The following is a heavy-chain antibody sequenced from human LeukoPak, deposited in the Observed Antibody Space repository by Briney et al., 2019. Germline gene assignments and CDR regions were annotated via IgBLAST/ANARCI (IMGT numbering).Heavy chain of an antibody. J-gene: IGHJ5*02. D-gene: IGHD6-19*01. V-gene: IGHV3-7*01. CDR1: GFTFSSYW. CDR3: ARGDSGWYGNWFDP. CDR2: IKQDGSEK. Sequence: GGSLRLSCAASGFTFSSYWMSWVRQAPGKGLEWVANIKQDGSEKYYVDSVEGRFTISRDNAKNSLYLQMNSLRAEDTAVYYCARGDSGWYGNWFDPWGQGTLVTVSS.